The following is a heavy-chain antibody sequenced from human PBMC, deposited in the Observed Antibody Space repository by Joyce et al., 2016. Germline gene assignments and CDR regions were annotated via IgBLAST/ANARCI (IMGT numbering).Heavy chain of an antibody. Sequence: QGQLVESGGGVVQPGRSLRLSCAASGFTFSNYGMHWVRQAPGKGLVWVAVISYDGSNKHYGDSVKGRFTISRDNSKNTLYLQMNSLRTEDTAVYFCAGGILTGYFDYWGQGTLVSVSS. CDR3: AGGILTGYFDY. J-gene: IGHJ4*02. D-gene: IGHD3-9*01. CDR2: ISYDGSNK. CDR1: GFTFSNYG. V-gene: IGHV3-30*03.